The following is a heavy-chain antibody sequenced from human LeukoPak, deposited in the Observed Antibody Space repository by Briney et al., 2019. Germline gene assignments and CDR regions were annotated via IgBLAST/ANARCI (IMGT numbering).Heavy chain of an antibody. D-gene: IGHD5-18*01. V-gene: IGHV3-30*18. CDR1: GLTFSSYG. J-gene: IGHJ6*02. CDR3: AKDRIQLWLPGGNRYYYYGMDV. CDR2: ISYDGSNK. Sequence: PGGSLRLSCAASGLTFSSYGMHWVRQAPGKGLEWVAVISYDGSNKYYADSVKGRFTISRDNSKNTLYLQMNSLRAEDTAVYYCAKDRIQLWLPGGNRYYYYGMDVWGQGTTVTVSS.